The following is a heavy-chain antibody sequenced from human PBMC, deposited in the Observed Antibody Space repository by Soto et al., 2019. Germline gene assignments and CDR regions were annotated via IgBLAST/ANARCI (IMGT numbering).Heavy chain of an antibody. CDR2: IKQDGSEK. CDR3: AREYVAQGGGMDV. J-gene: IGHJ6*02. Sequence: EVQLVESGGGLVQPGGSLRLSCAASGFTFSSYWMSWVRQAPGKGLEWVANIKQDGSEKYYVDSVKGRFTISRDNAKNSLYLQMNSLRVEDTAVYYCAREYVAQGGGMDVWGQGTTVTVSS. V-gene: IGHV3-7*01. D-gene: IGHD1-26*01. CDR1: GFTFSSYW.